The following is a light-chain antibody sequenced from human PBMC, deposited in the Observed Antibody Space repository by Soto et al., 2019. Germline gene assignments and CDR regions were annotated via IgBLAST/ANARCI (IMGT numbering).Light chain of an antibody. Sequence: TQITQSPYSLGLSMRESATINCKSSQSVLYSSKNKNYLAWYQQKPGQTPRLLIYAASSRATGIPDRFSGSGSETDFTLTISRLEPGDFAVYYCQQHGSSHITFDQGTRLE. CDR2: AAS. CDR3: QQHGSSHIT. CDR1: QSVLYSSKNKNY. J-gene: IGKJ5*01. V-gene: IGKV4-1*01.